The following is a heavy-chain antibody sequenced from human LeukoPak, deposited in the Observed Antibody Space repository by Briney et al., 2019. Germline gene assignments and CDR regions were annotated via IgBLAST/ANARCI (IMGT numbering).Heavy chain of an antibody. Sequence: GGSLRLSCAAPGFTFSSYGMHWVRQAPGKGLEWVAFIRYDGSNKYYADSVKGRFTISRDNSKNTLYLQMSSLRAEDTAVYYCAKDSRYFDWLFFDYWGQGTLVTVSS. J-gene: IGHJ4*02. D-gene: IGHD3-9*01. CDR2: IRYDGSNK. CDR1: GFTFSSYG. V-gene: IGHV3-30*02. CDR3: AKDSRYFDWLFFDY.